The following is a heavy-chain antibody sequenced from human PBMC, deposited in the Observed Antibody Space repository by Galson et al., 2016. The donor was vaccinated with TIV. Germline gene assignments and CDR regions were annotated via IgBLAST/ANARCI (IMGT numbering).Heavy chain of an antibody. J-gene: IGHJ4*02. V-gene: IGHV4-30-4*08. CDR1: GGSISSGDYY. D-gene: IGHD2-15*01. CDR2: IYYSGTT. Sequence: TLSLTCTVSGGSISSGDYYWGWTRQPPGKGLEWVGSIYYSGTTYYNPSLKSRVTVSVDTSKNQFSLKLSSVTAADTAVFYCARARRVARVVVAATGTAIDHWGRGTLVTVSS. CDR3: ARARRVARVVVAATGTAIDH.